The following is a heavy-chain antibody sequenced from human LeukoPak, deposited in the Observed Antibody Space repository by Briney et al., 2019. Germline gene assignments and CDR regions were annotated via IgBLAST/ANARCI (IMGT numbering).Heavy chain of an antibody. V-gene: IGHV3-9*01. CDR3: AKGQSGGYILTGPDAFDI. J-gene: IGHJ3*02. CDR1: GFTFDDYA. CDR2: ISWNSGSI. D-gene: IGHD3-9*01. Sequence: GGSLRLSCAASGFTFDDYAMHWVRQAPGKGLEWVSGISWNSGSIGYADSVKGRFTISRDNAKNSLYLQMNSLRAEDTALYYCAKGQSGGYILTGPDAFDIWGQGTMVTVSS.